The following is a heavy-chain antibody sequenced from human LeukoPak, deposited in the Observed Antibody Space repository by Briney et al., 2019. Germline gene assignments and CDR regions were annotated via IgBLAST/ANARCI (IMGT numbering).Heavy chain of an antibody. V-gene: IGHV3-7*01. D-gene: IGHD1-26*01. CDR1: GFTFSNYW. CDR2: MNIDGSEK. J-gene: IGHJ4*02. CDR3: ARDPVEWELLLDY. Sequence: QPGGSLRLSCAASGFTFSNYWMGWARQAPGKRLEWVANMNIDGSEKYYADSVKGRFSISRDNARNSVYLQMASLRVEDTAVYYCARDPVEWELLLDYWGQGTLVTVSS.